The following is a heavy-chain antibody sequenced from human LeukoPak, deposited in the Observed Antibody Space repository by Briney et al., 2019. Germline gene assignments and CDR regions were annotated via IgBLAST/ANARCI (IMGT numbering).Heavy chain of an antibody. CDR3: AREWLYYYDSSGYYYGSEYFQH. Sequence: GSLRLSCAASGFTFSSYSMNWVRQAPGKGLEWVSSISSSSSYIYYADSVKGRFTISRDNAKKSLYLQMHSLRAEDTAVYYCAREWLYYYDSSGYYYGSEYFQHWGQGTLVTVSS. J-gene: IGHJ1*01. V-gene: IGHV3-21*01. CDR2: ISSSSSYI. D-gene: IGHD3-22*01. CDR1: GFTFSSYS.